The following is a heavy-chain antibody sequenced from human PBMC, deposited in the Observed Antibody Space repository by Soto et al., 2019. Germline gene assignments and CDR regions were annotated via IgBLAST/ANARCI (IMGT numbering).Heavy chain of an antibody. CDR1: GFNFRSYA. V-gene: IGHV3-30*04. Sequence: LKISCAASGFNFRSYAIHWVRQAPGKGLEWVAVISYDGSLEHYADSVKGRFTISRDNSKNTLYLQMNSLRGEDTAVYYCARAAYSSSWDWFDRWGQGTVVTVSS. D-gene: IGHD6-13*01. CDR3: ARAAYSSSWDWFDR. CDR2: ISYDGSLE. J-gene: IGHJ5*02.